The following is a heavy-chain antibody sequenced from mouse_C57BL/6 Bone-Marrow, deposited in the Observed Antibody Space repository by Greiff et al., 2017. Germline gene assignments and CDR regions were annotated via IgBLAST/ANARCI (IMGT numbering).Heavy chain of an antibody. D-gene: IGHD1-1*01. CDR2: ISGGGGNT. CDR1: GFTFSSDT. CDR3: SRQVTTVLATKYFDV. Sequence: EVQVVESGGGLVKPGGSLKLSCAASGFTFSSDTMSWVRQTPEKRLQWVAAISGGGGNTYYPDSVKGRFTISRDNDKNILYLQMSSLRSEDTALYYCSRQVTTVLATKYFDVWGTGTTVTVSS. J-gene: IGHJ1*03. V-gene: IGHV5-9*01.